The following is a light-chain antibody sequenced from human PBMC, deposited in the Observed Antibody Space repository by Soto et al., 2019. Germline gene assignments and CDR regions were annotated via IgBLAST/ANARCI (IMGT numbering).Light chain of an antibody. CDR3: CSSAPESTYV. J-gene: IGLJ1*01. CDR1: RSAVGAYDA. Sequence: QSVLAQPASVSGSPGQSITISCAGTRSAVGAYDAVSWYQQYPGNAPQVIIYRGTKRPSGVSSRFSGSVSGNTASLTVSGLQSEDEAEYFCCSSAPESTYVFGTGTKVTVL. CDR2: RGT. V-gene: IGLV2-23*01.